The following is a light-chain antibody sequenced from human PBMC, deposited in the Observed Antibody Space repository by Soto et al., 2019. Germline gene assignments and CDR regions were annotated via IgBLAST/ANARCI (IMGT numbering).Light chain of an antibody. CDR2: GAS. Sequence: EIALTQSPATLSLSPGERATLSCRASQSVSSNLAWYQQKPGQAPRLLIYGASTRATGIPARFSGSGSGTEFTLTISSLQSEDFAVYYCLQYNNWPRTFGQGTKVDIK. CDR1: QSVSSN. J-gene: IGKJ1*01. V-gene: IGKV3-15*01. CDR3: LQYNNWPRT.